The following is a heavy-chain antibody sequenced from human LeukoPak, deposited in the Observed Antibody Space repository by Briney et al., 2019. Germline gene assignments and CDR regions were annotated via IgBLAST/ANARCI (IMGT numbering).Heavy chain of an antibody. CDR1: GFTFSSYA. CDR3: TTIAAAGQVDY. V-gene: IGHV3-15*01. D-gene: IGHD6-13*01. J-gene: IGHJ4*02. CDR2: IKSKTDGGTT. Sequence: TGGSLRLSCAASGFTFSSYAMSWVRQAPGKGLEWVGRIKSKTDGGTTDYAAPVKGRFIISRDDSKNTLYVQMNSLKTEDTAVYYCTTIAAAGQVDYWGQGTLVTVSS.